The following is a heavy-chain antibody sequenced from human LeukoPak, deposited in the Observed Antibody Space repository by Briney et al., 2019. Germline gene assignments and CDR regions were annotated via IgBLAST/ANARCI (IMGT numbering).Heavy chain of an antibody. Sequence: ETLSLTCSVSGDSISSYFWAWIRQPLGKGLEWIGYVCYNGTTNYNPSLRNRVAISIDTSKNQFSLKLNSATAADTAVYYCATSGGFNSPRHYWGQGTLVTVSS. CDR2: VCYNGTT. J-gene: IGHJ4*02. D-gene: IGHD3-16*01. V-gene: IGHV4-59*01. CDR3: ATSGGFNSPRHY. CDR1: GDSISSYF.